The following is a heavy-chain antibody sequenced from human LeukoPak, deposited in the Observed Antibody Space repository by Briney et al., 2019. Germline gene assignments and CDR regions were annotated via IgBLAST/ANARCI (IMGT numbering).Heavy chain of an antibody. CDR1: GGSIRDFY. V-gene: IGHV4-59*01. CDR3: ARLGDEIAVSGLKYYHYSRTDV. D-gene: IGHD6-19*01. CDR2: IYYSVTH. J-gene: IGHJ6*04. Sequence: SQTLSLTCTVSGGSIRDFYWTWIRQPPGEGLEWVGYIYYSVTHNYNRCLRGRVRMSVDPPWSQFSLNLTAGTLADTAVYYCARLGDEIAVSGLKYYHYSRTDVWGSGTTVAVSS.